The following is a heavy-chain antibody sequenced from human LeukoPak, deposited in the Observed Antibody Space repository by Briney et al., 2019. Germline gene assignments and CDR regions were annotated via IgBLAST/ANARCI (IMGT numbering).Heavy chain of an antibody. CDR2: ISAYNGNT. Sequence: ASVKLSYKASGYTFTSCGISWVRQAPGQGLEWMGWISAYNGNTNYAQKLQGRVTMTTVTSTSTAYMELRSLRSDDTAVYYCARVLDYDSSGYYLGWGQGTLVTVSS. CDR3: ARVLDYDSSGYYLG. J-gene: IGHJ4*02. CDR1: GYTFTSCG. D-gene: IGHD3-22*01. V-gene: IGHV1-18*01.